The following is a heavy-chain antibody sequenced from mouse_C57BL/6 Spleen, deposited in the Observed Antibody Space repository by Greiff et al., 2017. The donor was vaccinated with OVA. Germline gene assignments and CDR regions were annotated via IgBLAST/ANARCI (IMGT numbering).Heavy chain of an antibody. D-gene: IGHD1-1*01. V-gene: IGHV14-1*01. Sequence: EVQLQQSGAELVRPGASVKLSCTASGFNIKDYYMHWVKQRPEQGLEWIGRIDPEDGDTEYAPKFQGKATMTADTSSNTAYLQLSSLTSEDTAGYYCTTFTYGSSYYFDDWGQGTTLTVSS. CDR1: GFNIKDYY. CDR2: IDPEDGDT. CDR3: TTFTYGSSYYFDD. J-gene: IGHJ2*01.